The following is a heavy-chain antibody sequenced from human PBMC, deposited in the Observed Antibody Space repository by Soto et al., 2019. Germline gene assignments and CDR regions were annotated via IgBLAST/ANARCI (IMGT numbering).Heavy chain of an antibody. CDR1: GGSISSSSYY. D-gene: IGHD2-15*01. Sequence: SETLSLTCTVSGGSISSSSYYWGWIRQPPGKGLEWIGSIYYSGSTYYNPSLKSRVTIYVDTSKNQFSLKVSSVTAADTAVYYCATRRCSGGSCYSSAFDIWGQGTMVTVSS. V-gene: IGHV4-39*01. J-gene: IGHJ3*02. CDR2: IYYSGST. CDR3: ATRRCSGGSCYSSAFDI.